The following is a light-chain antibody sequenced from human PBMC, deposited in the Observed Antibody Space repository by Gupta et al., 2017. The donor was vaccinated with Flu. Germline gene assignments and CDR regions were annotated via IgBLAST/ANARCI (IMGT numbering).Light chain of an antibody. V-gene: IGKV1-33*01. Sequence: GDRVTTSCQASQDISDFLSWYQQKPGKAHKILIHDASDLETGVPSRFSGSGYETDFTLTISSLQPEDTGTYYGQQYQNLPFTFGPGTKVEIK. CDR3: QQYQNLPFT. CDR1: QDISDF. J-gene: IGKJ3*01. CDR2: DAS.